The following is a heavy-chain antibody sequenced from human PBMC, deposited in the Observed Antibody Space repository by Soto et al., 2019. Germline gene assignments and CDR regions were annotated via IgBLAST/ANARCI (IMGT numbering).Heavy chain of an antibody. Sequence: EVQLVESGGGLVKPGESLRLSCAASDLSFSNAYINWVRQAPGKGLEWVGRIKSKTDGGTIDYAAPVKGRFIISRDDSGNTVYLQMNSLKTEDTAVYYCTTRGALGYWGQGTLVTVSS. J-gene: IGHJ4*02. CDR3: TTRGALGY. CDR2: IKSKTDGGTI. CDR1: DLSFSNAY. D-gene: IGHD2-15*01. V-gene: IGHV3-15*07.